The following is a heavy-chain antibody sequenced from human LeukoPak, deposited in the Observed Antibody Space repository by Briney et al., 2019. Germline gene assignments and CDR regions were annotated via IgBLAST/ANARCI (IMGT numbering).Heavy chain of an antibody. D-gene: IGHD3-9*01. CDR3: ARDTLNGPFVISLDY. CDR1: GFSFASYE. Sequence: GGSLRLSCAASGFSFASYEMNWVRQAPGKGLEWVSHISSDGHVGRYVDSVRGRFTMSRDNAKDLLFLQTNGLRAEDTAVYYCARDTLNGPFVISLDYWGQGALVTVSS. J-gene: IGHJ4*02. V-gene: IGHV3-48*03. CDR2: ISSDGHVG.